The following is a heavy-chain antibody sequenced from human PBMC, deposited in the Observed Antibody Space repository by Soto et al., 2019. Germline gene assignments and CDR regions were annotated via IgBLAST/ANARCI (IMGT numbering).Heavy chain of an antibody. Sequence: EVQLVESGGGLIQPGGSLRLSCAASGFTFSSHSINWVRQAPGKGLEWLSYISGSGRTIYYADSVKGRFTIPRDNAKSSLSLQMNSLRDEDTAVYYCARGITIFGVDQYYFDSWGQGALVTVSS. V-gene: IGHV3-48*02. D-gene: IGHD3-3*01. CDR2: ISGSGRTI. CDR1: GFTFSSHS. J-gene: IGHJ4*02. CDR3: ARGITIFGVDQYYFDS.